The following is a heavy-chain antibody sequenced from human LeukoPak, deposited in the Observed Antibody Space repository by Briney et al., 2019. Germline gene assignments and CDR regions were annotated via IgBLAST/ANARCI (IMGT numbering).Heavy chain of an antibody. D-gene: IGHD1-20*01. CDR3: ARLWWFITGTQEGHFDY. V-gene: IGHV5-51*01. J-gene: IGHJ4*02. CDR1: GYNFTTYW. CDR2: IYPGDSDT. Sequence: GESLKIPCKGSGYNFTTYWIGWVRQMPGKGLEWMGIIYPGDSDTRYSPSFQGQVTISADKSISTAYLQWSSLKASDTAMYYCARLWWFITGTQEGHFDYWGQGTLVTVSS.